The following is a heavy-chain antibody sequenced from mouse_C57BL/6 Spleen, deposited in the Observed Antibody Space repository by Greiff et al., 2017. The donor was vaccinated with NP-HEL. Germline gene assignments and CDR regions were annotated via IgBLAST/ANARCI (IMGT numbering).Heavy chain of an antibody. CDR3: ARGQLRIRYAKDY. J-gene: IGHJ4*01. D-gene: IGHD3-2*02. CDR1: GYSFTDYN. V-gene: IGHV1-39*01. CDR2: ITPNYGTT. Sequence: VQLQQSGPELVKPGASVKISCKASGYSFTDYNMNWVKQSHGKSLEWIGVITPNYGTTSYTQKFKGKATLTVDQYSSTAYMQLNSLTSEDSAVYYCARGQLRIRYAKDYWGQGTSVTVSS.